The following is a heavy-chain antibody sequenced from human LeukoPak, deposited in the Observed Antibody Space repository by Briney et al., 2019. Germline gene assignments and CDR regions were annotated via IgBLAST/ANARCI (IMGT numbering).Heavy chain of an antibody. Sequence: ASVKVSCKASGYTFTSYAMHWVRQAPGQRLQWMGWINIGNANTQYSQEFQGRVTITRDTSANTAYMELSNLKSDDMAVYYCARAVPSDAGSYRPFDCWGQGTLVTVSS. D-gene: IGHD1-26*01. CDR2: INIGNANT. CDR1: GYTFTSYA. J-gene: IGHJ4*02. CDR3: ARAVPSDAGSYRPFDC. V-gene: IGHV1-3*03.